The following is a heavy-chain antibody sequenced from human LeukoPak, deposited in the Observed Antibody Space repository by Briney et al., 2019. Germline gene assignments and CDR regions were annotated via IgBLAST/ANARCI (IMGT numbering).Heavy chain of an antibody. D-gene: IGHD3-3*01. CDR3: ARDAPLRFLEWLLGAVYYYYGMDV. CDR2: IVPILGIA. V-gene: IGHV1-69*04. Sequence: SVKVSCKASGGTFSSYAISWVRQAPGQGLEWMGRIVPILGIANYAQKFQGRVTITADKSTSTAYMELSSLRSEDTAVYYCARDAPLRFLEWLLGAVYYYYGMDVWGQGTTVTVSS. CDR1: GGTFSSYA. J-gene: IGHJ6*02.